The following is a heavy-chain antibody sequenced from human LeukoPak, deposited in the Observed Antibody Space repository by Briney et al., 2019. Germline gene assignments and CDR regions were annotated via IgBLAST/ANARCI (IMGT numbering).Heavy chain of an antibody. CDR2: IYYSGST. CDR3: ARRYSSSWPWFDP. CDR1: GGSISSYY. V-gene: IGHV4-59*08. D-gene: IGHD6-13*01. J-gene: IGHJ5*02. Sequence: SETLSLTCTVSGGSISSYYWSWIRQPPGKGLEWIRYIYYSGSTNYNPSLKSRVTISVDTSKNQFSLKLSSVTAADTAVYYCARRYSSSWPWFDPWGQGTLATVSS.